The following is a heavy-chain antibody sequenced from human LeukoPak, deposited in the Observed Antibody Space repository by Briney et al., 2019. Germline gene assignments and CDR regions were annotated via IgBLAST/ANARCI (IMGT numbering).Heavy chain of an antibody. V-gene: IGHV1-18*01. CDR1: GYTFSSYG. J-gene: IGHJ4*02. D-gene: IGHD4-11*01. CDR2: ISAYNGNT. CDR3: ARGATTVTTLDY. Sequence: GASVKVSCKASGYTFSSYGISWVRKAPGQGLEWMGWISAYNGNTNYAQKFQGRVTMTTDTSTSTAYMELRSLRSDDTAVYYCARGATTVTTLDYWGQGTLVTVSS.